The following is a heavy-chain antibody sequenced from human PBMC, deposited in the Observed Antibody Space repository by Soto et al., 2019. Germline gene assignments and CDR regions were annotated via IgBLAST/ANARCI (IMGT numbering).Heavy chain of an antibody. CDR1: CYTFTSYG. CDR2: ISAHNGDT. V-gene: IGHV1-18*01. J-gene: IGHJ4*02. CDR3: ARDWSRYYDSSGLMWFY. Sequence: ASVKVTCKASCYTFTSYGISWVRQAHGQGLEWVGWISAHNGDTRYAQNLQGRITMTTDTFTNTAYMELTSLTSDDTAVYYCARDWSRYYDSSGLMWFYWGQGTLVTVSS. D-gene: IGHD3-22*01.